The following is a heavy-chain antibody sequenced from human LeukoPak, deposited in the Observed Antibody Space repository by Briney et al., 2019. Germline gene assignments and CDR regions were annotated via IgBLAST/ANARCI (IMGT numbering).Heavy chain of an antibody. V-gene: IGHV1-69*13. CDR1: GGTFSSYA. J-gene: IGHJ3*02. Sequence: ASVKVSCKASGGTFSSYAISWVRQAPGQGLEWMGGIIPIFGTANYAQKFQGRVTITADESTSTAYIELSSLRSEDTAVYYCARDSRVGSRSFDIWGQGTMVTVSS. CDR3: ARDSRVGSRSFDI. CDR2: IIPIFGTA. D-gene: IGHD1-26*01.